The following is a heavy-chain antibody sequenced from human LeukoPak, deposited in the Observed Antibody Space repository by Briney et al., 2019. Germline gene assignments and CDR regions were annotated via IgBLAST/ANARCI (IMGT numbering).Heavy chain of an antibody. CDR2: IYYSGST. Sequence: PSETLSLTCTVSGGSISSSSYYWGWIRQPPGKGLEWIGSIYYSGSTYYNPSLKSRVTISVDTSKNQFSLKLSSVTAADTAVYYCARQRVLRYFDWSRGLKNWFDPWGQGTLVTVSS. V-gene: IGHV4-39*01. CDR1: GGSISSSSYY. CDR3: ARQRVLRYFDWSRGLKNWFDP. J-gene: IGHJ5*02. D-gene: IGHD3-9*01.